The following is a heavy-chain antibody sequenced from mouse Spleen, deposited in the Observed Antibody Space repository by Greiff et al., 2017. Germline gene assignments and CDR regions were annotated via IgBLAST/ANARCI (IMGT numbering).Heavy chain of an antibody. CDR2: ISNGGGST. Sequence: EVKVVESGGGLVQPGGSLKLSCATSGFTFSDYYMYWVRQTPEKRLEWVAYISNGGGSTYYPDTVKGRFTISRDNAKNTLYLQMSRLKSEDTAMYYCARHGFDYYGSKDAMDYWGQGTSVTVSS. D-gene: IGHD1-1*01. CDR3: ARHGFDYYGSKDAMDY. CDR1: GFTFSDYY. J-gene: IGHJ4*01. V-gene: IGHV5-12*02.